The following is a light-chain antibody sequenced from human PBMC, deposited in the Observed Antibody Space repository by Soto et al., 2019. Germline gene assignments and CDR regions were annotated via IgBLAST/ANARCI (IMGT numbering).Light chain of an antibody. CDR1: QSVSSSY. CDR3: QQYGSSPRIT. J-gene: IGKJ5*01. CDR2: GAS. Sequence: ESVLTPVPGTLSLSPGERGTPSCRARQSVSSSYLAWYQQKPGQAPRLLIYGASSRATGIPDRFSGSGSGTDFTLTISRLEPEDFAVYYCQQYGSSPRITFGQGTRLEIK. V-gene: IGKV3-20*01.